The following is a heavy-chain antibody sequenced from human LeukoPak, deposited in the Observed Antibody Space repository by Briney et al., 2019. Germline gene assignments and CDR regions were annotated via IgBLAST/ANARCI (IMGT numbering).Heavy chain of an antibody. D-gene: IGHD6-19*01. V-gene: IGHV3-48*02. CDR1: GFTFSSYR. J-gene: IGHJ4*02. Sequence: GGSLRLSCAASGFTFSSYRMSWVRQAPGKGLEWVSYISSSSSTIYYADSVKGRFTISRDNAKNSLYLQMNSLRDEDTAVYYCARDWLYSSGWTTFYFDYWGQGTLVTVSS. CDR2: ISSSSSTI. CDR3: ARDWLYSSGWTTFYFDY.